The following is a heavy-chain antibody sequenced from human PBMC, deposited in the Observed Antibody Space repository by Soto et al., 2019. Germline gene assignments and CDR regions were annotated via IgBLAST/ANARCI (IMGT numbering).Heavy chain of an antibody. Sequence: SGGSLRLSCAASGFTFSSYAMSWVRQAPGKGLEWVSAISGSGGSTYYADSVKGRFTISRDNSKNTLYLQMNSLRAEDTAVYYCAPYPDMVRGVHLQDCWGQGALVTVSS. CDR2: ISGSGGST. J-gene: IGHJ4*02. D-gene: IGHD3-10*01. CDR3: APYPDMVRGVHLQDC. CDR1: GFTFSSYA. V-gene: IGHV3-23*01.